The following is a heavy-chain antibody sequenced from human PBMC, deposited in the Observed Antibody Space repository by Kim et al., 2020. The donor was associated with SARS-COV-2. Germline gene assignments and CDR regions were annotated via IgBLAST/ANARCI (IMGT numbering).Heavy chain of an antibody. Sequence: ASVKVSCKASGYTFTSYGISWVRQAPGQGLEWMGWISAYNGNTNYAQKLQGRVTMTTDTSTSTAYMELRSLRSDDTAVYYCARASYLLWFGESWGVMDYWGQGTLVTVSS. CDR1: GYTFTSYG. V-gene: IGHV1-18*01. CDR3: ARASYLLWFGESWGVMDY. D-gene: IGHD3-10*01. CDR2: ISAYNGNT. J-gene: IGHJ4*02.